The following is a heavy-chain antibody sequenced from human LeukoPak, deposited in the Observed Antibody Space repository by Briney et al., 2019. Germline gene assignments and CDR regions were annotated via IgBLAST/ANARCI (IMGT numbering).Heavy chain of an antibody. J-gene: IGHJ4*02. V-gene: IGHV1-2*02. CDR2: INPNSGGT. D-gene: IGHD5-12*01. CDR1: GYTFTGYY. Sequence: ASVKVSCKASGYTFTGYYMHWVRQAPGQGLEWMGWINPNSGGTNYAQKFQGRVTMTRDTSISTAYMELSRLRSDDTAVYYCARDREWLYYFDYWGQGTLVTVSS. CDR3: ARDREWLYYFDY.